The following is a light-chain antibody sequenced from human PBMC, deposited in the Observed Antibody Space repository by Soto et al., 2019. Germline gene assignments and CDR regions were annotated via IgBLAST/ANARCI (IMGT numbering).Light chain of an antibody. J-gene: IGKJ4*01. CDR1: QNINNY. V-gene: IGKV1-33*01. CDR2: DAS. CDR3: QQFNNIPLT. Sequence: DIHMTQSPSSLSASVGDRVTITCQASQNINNYLNWYQQKPGRAPKLLIYDASNLEMGVPSRFSGSGSGTDFTLTIRGLQPEDLATYYCQQFNNIPLTFGGGTKVDIK.